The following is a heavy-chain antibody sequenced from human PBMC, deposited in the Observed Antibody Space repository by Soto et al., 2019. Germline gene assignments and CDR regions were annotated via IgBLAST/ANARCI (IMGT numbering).Heavy chain of an antibody. CDR3: VPTTRGVIRFAN. V-gene: IGHV2-5*02. CDR1: GFSLSTSGVC. CDR2: IYWDEDK. D-gene: IGHD3-10*01. J-gene: IGHJ4*02. Sequence: QITLKASGPTLVKPTQTLTVTFTFSGFSLSTSGVCVGWMRQPPGRSLEWLGLIYWDEDKRYSPYLKSRLAITKDHTKHQVVLTMTSMDPVDTATYCCVPTTRGVIRFANGGQGNLVTVSS.